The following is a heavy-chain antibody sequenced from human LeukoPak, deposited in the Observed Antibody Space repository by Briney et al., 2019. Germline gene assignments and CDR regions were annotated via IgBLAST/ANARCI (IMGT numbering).Heavy chain of an antibody. D-gene: IGHD5-18*01. CDR3: AKEGGYSYGWPFDY. Sequence: GGSLRLSCAASGFTFDDYAMHWVRHAPGKGLEWVSGISWNSGSIGYADSVKGRFTISRDNAKNSLYLQMNSLRAEDTALYYCAKEGGYSYGWPFDYWGQGTLVTVSS. CDR1: GFTFDDYA. J-gene: IGHJ4*02. CDR2: ISWNSGSI. V-gene: IGHV3-9*01.